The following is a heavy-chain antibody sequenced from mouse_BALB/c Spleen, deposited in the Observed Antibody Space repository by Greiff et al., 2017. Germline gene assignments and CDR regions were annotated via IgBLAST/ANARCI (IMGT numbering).Heavy chain of an antibody. D-gene: IGHD2-1*01. CDR2: INPSTGYT. Sequence: VKLMESGAELAKPGASVKMSCKASGYTFTSYWMHWVKQRPGQGLEWIGYINPSTGYTEYNQKFKDKATLTADKSSSTAYMQLSSLTSEDSAVYYCARRDYYDAMDYWGQGTSVTVSS. V-gene: IGHV1-7*01. J-gene: IGHJ4*01. CDR3: ARRDYYDAMDY. CDR1: GYTFTSYW.